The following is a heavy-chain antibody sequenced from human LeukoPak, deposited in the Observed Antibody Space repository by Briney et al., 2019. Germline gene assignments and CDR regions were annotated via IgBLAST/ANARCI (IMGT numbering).Heavy chain of an antibody. CDR2: ISSNGGSA. V-gene: IGHV3-64*01. J-gene: IGHJ4*02. CDR3: ARDPYTITWHGPDY. Sequence: PGGSLRLSCAASGFTFSNYAMHWVRQAPGKGLEYVSAISSNGGSAYYGNSVKGRFTISRDNSKNTLFLQMGSLRAEDMAVYYCARDPYTITWHGPDYWGQGTLVTVSS. D-gene: IGHD6-13*01. CDR1: GFTFSNYA.